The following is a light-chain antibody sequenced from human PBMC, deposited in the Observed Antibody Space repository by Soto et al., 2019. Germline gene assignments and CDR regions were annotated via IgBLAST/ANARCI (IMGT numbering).Light chain of an antibody. CDR1: QIVSSSY. J-gene: IGKJ1*01. V-gene: IGKV3-20*01. CDR2: GAS. Sequence: EIVLTQSPGTLSLSPGERATLSCRASQIVSSSYLAWYQQKPGQAPRLLIYGASSRATGIPDWLSGSGSGTDFTLTISRLEPEDFAVYYCQQYGSSPSTFGQGTKVDIK. CDR3: QQYGSSPST.